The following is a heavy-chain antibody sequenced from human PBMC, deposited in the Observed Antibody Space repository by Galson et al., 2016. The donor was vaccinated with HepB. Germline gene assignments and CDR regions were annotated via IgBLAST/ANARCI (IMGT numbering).Heavy chain of an antibody. J-gene: IGHJ3*02. CDR2: TYRGSN. V-gene: IGHV6-1*01. CDR3: ARGAYYSFDI. Sequence: CAISGDNVSNNHDAWNWIRQSPSRGLEWLGRTYRGSNQYAASMRGRIAINSDTSTNQFSLQLSSVTPEDTGLYYCARGAYYSFDIWGQGTMVTVSS. CDR1: GDNVSNNHDA. D-gene: IGHD1-26*01.